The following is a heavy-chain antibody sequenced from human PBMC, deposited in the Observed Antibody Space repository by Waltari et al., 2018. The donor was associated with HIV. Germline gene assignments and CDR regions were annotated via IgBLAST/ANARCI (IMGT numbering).Heavy chain of an antibody. CDR1: GFTFSSYS. V-gene: IGHV3-21*01. CDR2: ISSSSSYI. Sequence: EVQLVESGGGLVKPGGSLRLSCAASGFTFSSYSMNWVRQAPGKGLEWVSSISSSSSYIYYADSVKGRFTISRDNAKNSLYLQMNSLRAEDTAVYYCARDIKGLYGMDVWGQGTTVTVSS. J-gene: IGHJ6*02. CDR3: ARDIKGLYGMDV. D-gene: IGHD1-20*01.